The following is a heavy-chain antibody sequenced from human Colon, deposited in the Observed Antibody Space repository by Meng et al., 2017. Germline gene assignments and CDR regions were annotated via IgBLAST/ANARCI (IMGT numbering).Heavy chain of an antibody. CDR2: VSYDGSSQ. Sequence: GGSLRLPCAPSGFTFNNIGMHWVRQAPAKGLEWLAVVSYDGSSQYYGDSVKGRFTTSRDNCKNTVSLQMNSLTSEDTAVYYCARDGGSGWNFAHWGQGTLVTVSS. CDR3: ARDGGSGWNFAH. CDR1: GFTFNNIG. D-gene: IGHD6-25*01. V-gene: IGHV3-30*01. J-gene: IGHJ5*02.